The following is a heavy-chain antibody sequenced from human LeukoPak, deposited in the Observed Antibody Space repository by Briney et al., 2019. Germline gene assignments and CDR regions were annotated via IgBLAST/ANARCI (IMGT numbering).Heavy chain of an antibody. CDR2: IYYSGST. D-gene: IGHD1-26*01. CDR1: GGSFSSYY. Sequence: SETLSLTCTVSGGSFSSYYWSWIRQPPGKGLEWIGYIYYSGSTNYKPSLKSRVTISVDTSKNQFFLKLTSLTAADTAVYYCARDLNSWTEYIRYWGQGTVVTVSS. J-gene: IGHJ1*01. V-gene: IGHV4-59*12. CDR3: ARDLNSWTEYIRY.